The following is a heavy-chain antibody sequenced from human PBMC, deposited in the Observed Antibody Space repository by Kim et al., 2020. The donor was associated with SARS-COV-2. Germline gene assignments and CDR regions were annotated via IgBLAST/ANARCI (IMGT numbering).Heavy chain of an antibody. CDR1: GFTFTSYW. CDR2: MNQDGSER. D-gene: IGHD3-16*01. V-gene: IGHV3-7*01. Sequence: GGSLRLSCVASGFTFTSYWMSWVRQAPGKGLEWVANMNQDGSERYYVDSVKGRFTISRDSAKNSLYLQMNSLRAEDTAVYYCARGGYFDYWGQGTLVTVSS. J-gene: IGHJ4*02. CDR3: ARGGYFDY.